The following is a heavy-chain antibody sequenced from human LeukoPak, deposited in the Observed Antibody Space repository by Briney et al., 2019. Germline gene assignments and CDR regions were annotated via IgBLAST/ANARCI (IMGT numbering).Heavy chain of an antibody. V-gene: IGHV3-23*01. CDR3: ASSPRRYYYYYGMDV. J-gene: IGHJ6*02. Sequence: GGSLRLSCAASGFTFSSYAMSWVRQAPGKGLEWVSAISGSGGSTYYADSVKGRFTISRDNAKNSLYLQMNSLRAEDTAVYYCASSPRRYYYYYGMDVWGQGTTVTVPS. D-gene: IGHD6-19*01. CDR1: GFTFSSYA. CDR2: ISGSGGST.